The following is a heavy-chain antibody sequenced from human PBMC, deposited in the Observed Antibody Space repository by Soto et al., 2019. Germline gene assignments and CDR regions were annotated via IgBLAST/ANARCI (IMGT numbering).Heavy chain of an antibody. CDR2: ISGSGGST. D-gene: IGHD3-22*01. J-gene: IGHJ3*02. Sequence: EVQLLESGGGLVQPGGSLRLSCAASGFTFSSYAMSWVRQAPGKGLEWVSAISGSGGSTYYADSVKGRFTISRDNSKNTLYLQMNSLRAEDTAVYYCANHPYYYDSSGRSAFDIWGQGTMVTVSS. CDR1: GFTFSSYA. CDR3: ANHPYYYDSSGRSAFDI. V-gene: IGHV3-23*01.